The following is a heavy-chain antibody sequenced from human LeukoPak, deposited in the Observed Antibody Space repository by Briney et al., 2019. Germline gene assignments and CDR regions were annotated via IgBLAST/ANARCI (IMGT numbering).Heavy chain of an antibody. CDR2: INSDGSST. J-gene: IGHJ5*02. CDR1: GFTFSDYW. CDR3: ARDSYDSINWFDP. D-gene: IGHD3-22*01. Sequence: GGSLRLSCAASGFTFSDYWMHWARQAPGKGLVWVSRINSDGSSTNYADSVKGRFTISRDNAKNTLYLQMNSLRAEDTAVYYCARDSYDSINWFDPWGQGTLVTVSS. V-gene: IGHV3-74*01.